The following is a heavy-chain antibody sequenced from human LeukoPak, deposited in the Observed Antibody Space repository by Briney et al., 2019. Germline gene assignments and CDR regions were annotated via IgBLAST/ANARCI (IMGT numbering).Heavy chain of an antibody. D-gene: IGHD1-26*01. CDR1: GFTFSNYE. CDR2: ISSGGSTI. CDR3: ARGRVGTTTPFDY. Sequence: GGSLRLSCAASGFTFSNYEMNWGRQAPGKGLEWVSYISSGGSTIYYADSVKGLFTISRDNAKNSLFLQMNGLRAEDTAVYYCARGRVGTTTPFDYWGQGTLVTVSS. J-gene: IGHJ4*02. V-gene: IGHV3-48*03.